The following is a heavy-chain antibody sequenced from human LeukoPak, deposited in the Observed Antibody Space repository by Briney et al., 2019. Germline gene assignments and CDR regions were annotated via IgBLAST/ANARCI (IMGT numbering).Heavy chain of an antibody. Sequence: GGSLRLSCAASGFTFSSRAMNWVRQAPGKGLEWVANIKQDGSEKYYVDSVKGRFTISRDNAKNSLYLQMNSLRAEDTAVYYCARRVGYFDYWGQGTLVTVSS. J-gene: IGHJ4*02. V-gene: IGHV3-7*03. CDR1: GFTFSSRA. CDR3: ARRVGYFDY. CDR2: IKQDGSEK.